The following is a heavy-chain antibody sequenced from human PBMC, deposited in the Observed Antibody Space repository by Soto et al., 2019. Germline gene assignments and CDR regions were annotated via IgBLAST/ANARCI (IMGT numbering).Heavy chain of an antibody. CDR1: GGSISSGGYY. CDR2: IYYSGST. CDR3: AREEYNKMFLDY. D-gene: IGHD1-20*01. J-gene: IGHJ4*02. V-gene: IGHV4-31*03. Sequence: PSETLSLTCTVSGGSISSGGYYWSWIRQHPGKGLEWIGYIYYSGSTYYNPSLKSRVTISVDTSKNQFSLKLSSVTAADTAVYYCAREEYNKMFLDYWGQGTLVTVSS.